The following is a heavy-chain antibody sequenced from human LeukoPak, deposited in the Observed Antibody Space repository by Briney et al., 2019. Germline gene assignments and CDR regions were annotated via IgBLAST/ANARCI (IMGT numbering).Heavy chain of an antibody. D-gene: IGHD3-10*01. CDR1: GFTVSSNY. V-gene: IGHV3-66*01. J-gene: IGHJ5*02. CDR3: ARDSPYYYGSGSKPNGRFDP. CDR2: IYSGGST. Sequence: GGSLRLSCAASGFTVSSNYMSWVRQAPGKGLEWVSVIYSGGSTYYADSVKGRFTISRDNSKNTLYLQMNSLRAEDTAVYYCARDSPYYYGSGSKPNGRFDPWGQGTLVTVSS.